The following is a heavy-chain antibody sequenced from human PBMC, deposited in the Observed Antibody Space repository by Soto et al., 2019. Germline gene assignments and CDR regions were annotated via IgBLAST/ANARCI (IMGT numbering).Heavy chain of an antibody. Sequence: SETLSLTCGVSGYSISRGYYWGWIRQPPGKGLEWIGSIYHSGRTYYNPSLKSRVSISVDVSKNQFSLKLNSVTATDTAVYYCARIESIGGFGEFLSWVDPWGQATLVTVSS. V-gene: IGHV4-38-2*01. D-gene: IGHD3-10*01. CDR2: IYHSGRT. J-gene: IGHJ5*02. CDR3: ARIESIGGFGEFLSWVDP. CDR1: GYSISRGYY.